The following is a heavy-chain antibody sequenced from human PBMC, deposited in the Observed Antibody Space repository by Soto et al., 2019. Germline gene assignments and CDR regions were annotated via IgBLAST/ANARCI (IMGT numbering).Heavy chain of an antibody. Sequence: GASVKVSCKASGYTFTSYHIHWVRQAPGQGLGWMGLIDPSGGSTTYAQNFQDRVTMTRDTSTSIVYMELSSLRSEDTAVYHCARGIYYGTDAWGQGTTVTVSS. CDR3: ARGIYYGTDA. CDR2: IDPSGGST. J-gene: IGHJ6*02. V-gene: IGHV1-46*01. CDR1: GYTFTSYH.